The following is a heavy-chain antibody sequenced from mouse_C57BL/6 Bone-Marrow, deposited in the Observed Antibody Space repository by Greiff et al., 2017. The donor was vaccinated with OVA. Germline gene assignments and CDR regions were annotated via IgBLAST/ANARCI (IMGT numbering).Heavy chain of an antibody. CDR1: GYTFTDHT. Sequence: QVQLKESDAELVKPGASVKISCKVSGYTFTDHTIHWMKQRPEQGLEWIGYIYPRDGSTKYNEKFKGKATLTADKSSSTAYMQLNSLTSEDSAVYFCARSGIYYYGSRVRDYAMDYWGQGTSVTVSS. CDR3: ARSGIYYYGSRVRDYAMDY. D-gene: IGHD1-1*01. CDR2: IYPRDGST. J-gene: IGHJ4*01. V-gene: IGHV1-78*01.